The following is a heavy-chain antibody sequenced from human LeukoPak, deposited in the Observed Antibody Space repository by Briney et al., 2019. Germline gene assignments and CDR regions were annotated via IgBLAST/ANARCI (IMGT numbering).Heavy chain of an antibody. D-gene: IGHD4-17*01. V-gene: IGHV4-34*01. CDR3: ARVTTVKFDY. J-gene: IGHJ4*02. Sequence: PGGSLRLSCAASGFTFSSYEMNWVRQPPGKGLEWIGEIHHSGSTNYNPSLKSRVTISVDTSKNQSSLKLSSVTAADTAVYYCARVTTVKFDYWGQGTLVTVSS. CDR1: GFTFSSYE. CDR2: IHHSGST.